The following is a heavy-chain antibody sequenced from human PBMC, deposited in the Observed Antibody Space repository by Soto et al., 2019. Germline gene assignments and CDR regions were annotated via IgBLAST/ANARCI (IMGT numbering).Heavy chain of an antibody. CDR1: GYTFTSYG. D-gene: IGHD3-10*01. Sequence: QVQLVQSGAEVKKPGASVKVSCKASGYTFTSYGISWVRQAPGQGLEWMGWISAYNGNTNYAQKLQGRVTMTTDTSTSTAYMELRSLRYDDTAVYYCARVLGCGEDPGSLPHDYWGQGTRVTVCS. J-gene: IGHJ4*02. CDR3: ARVLGCGEDPGSLPHDY. CDR2: ISAYNGNT. V-gene: IGHV1-18*01.